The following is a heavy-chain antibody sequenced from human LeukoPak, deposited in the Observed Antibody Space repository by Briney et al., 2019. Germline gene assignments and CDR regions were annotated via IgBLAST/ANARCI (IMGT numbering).Heavy chain of an antibody. CDR2: IYSSGAT. CDR1: GFPVSTNY. D-gene: IGHD5-24*01. V-gene: IGHV3-53*01. J-gene: IGHJ6*02. CDR3: VRMASNYYGMDV. Sequence: PGGSLRLSCAASGFPVSTNYMSWVRQAPGKGLEWVSVIYSSGATYYADSAQGRFTVSRDNSKNTLYVQMNSLRDEDTAVYYCVRMASNYYGMDVWGQGTAVTVSS.